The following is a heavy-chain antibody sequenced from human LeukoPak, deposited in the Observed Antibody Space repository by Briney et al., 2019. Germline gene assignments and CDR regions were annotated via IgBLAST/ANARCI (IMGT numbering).Heavy chain of an antibody. V-gene: IGHV3-13*04. CDR3: VRGPSGHGLDV. CDR1: GFTFSTYD. D-gene: IGHD5-12*01. J-gene: IGHJ6*02. Sequence: AGGSLRLSCAASGFTFSTYDMHWVRQATGKGLEWVSGIGKAGDTYYAGSVKGRFTISRENAKNSLYLQMNSLRAGDTAVYYCVRGPSGHGLDVWGQGTTVTVSS. CDR2: IGKAGDT.